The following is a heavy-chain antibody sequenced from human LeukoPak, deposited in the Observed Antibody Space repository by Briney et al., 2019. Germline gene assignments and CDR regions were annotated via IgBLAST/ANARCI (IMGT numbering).Heavy chain of an antibody. J-gene: IGHJ4*02. CDR3: ARPRGNVEMATIPFDY. CDR2: IKEDESEK. D-gene: IGHD5-24*01. Sequence: GGSLRLSCAGSGLTLSRSWMSWVRQAPGKGLQWVANIKEDESEKDYVDSVKGRFTISRDDAKNSLDLQMNSLRAEDTAVYYCARPRGNVEMATIPFDYWGQGTVVTVSS. CDR1: GLTLSRSW. V-gene: IGHV3-7*01.